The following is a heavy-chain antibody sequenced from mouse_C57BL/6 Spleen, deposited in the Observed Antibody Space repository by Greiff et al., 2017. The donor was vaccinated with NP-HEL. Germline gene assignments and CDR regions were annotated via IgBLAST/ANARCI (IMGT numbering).Heavy chain of an antibody. CDR3: ARDGVLRYPDY. CDR1: GYTFTSYW. J-gene: IGHJ2*01. CDR2: IHPNSGST. D-gene: IGHD1-1*01. V-gene: IGHV1-64*01. Sequence: VQLQQSGAELVKPGASVKLSCKASGYTFTSYWMHWVKQRPGQGLEWIGMIHPNSGSTNYNEKFKSKATLTVDKSSSTAYMQLSSLTSEDSAVYYCARDGVLRYPDYWGQGTTLTVSS.